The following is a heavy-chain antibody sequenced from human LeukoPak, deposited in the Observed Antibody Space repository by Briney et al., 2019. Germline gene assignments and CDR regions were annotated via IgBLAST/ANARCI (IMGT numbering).Heavy chain of an antibody. CDR2: ISRGGDYT. J-gene: IGHJ4*02. V-gene: IGHV3-21*01. D-gene: IGHD6-19*01. CDR1: GFTFSSYS. Sequence: PGASLSLSCAASGFTFSSYSMNWVRQAPGKGLEWVSSISRGGDYTYSEDSVKGRFTISRDNAKDSLYLQLNSLRAEDTAVYYCARDLMAVAGTGFDYWGQGTLVTVSS. CDR3: ARDLMAVAGTGFDY.